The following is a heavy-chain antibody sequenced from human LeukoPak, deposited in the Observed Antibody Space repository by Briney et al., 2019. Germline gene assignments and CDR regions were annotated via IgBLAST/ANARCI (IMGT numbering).Heavy chain of an antibody. CDR1: GFTFGDYA. CDR2: IRSKAYGWTT. Sequence: GGSLRLSCTASGFTFGDYAMSWFRQAPGKGLEWVGFIRSKAYGWTTEYAASVKGRFTISRDDSKSIAYLQMNSLKTEDTAVYYCTRDLEYYYDSSGRNYYGMDVWGQGTTVTVSS. J-gene: IGHJ6*02. CDR3: TRDLEYYYDSSGRNYYGMDV. V-gene: IGHV3-49*03. D-gene: IGHD3-22*01.